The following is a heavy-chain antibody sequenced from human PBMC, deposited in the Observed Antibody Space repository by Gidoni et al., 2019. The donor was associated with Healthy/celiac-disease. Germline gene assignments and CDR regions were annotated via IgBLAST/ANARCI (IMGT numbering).Heavy chain of an antibody. J-gene: IGHJ4*02. CDR1: GFPFSSYS. Sequence: EVQLVDSGGGLVKPGGSLRLSCAASGFPFSSYSMNWVRQAPGKGLEWVSSISRSSSYIYYADSVKCRFTISRDNAKNSLYLQMNSLRAEDTAVYYCARVSEQWLAYDYWGQGTLVTVSS. V-gene: IGHV3-21*01. D-gene: IGHD6-19*01. CDR2: ISRSSSYI. CDR3: ARVSEQWLAYDY.